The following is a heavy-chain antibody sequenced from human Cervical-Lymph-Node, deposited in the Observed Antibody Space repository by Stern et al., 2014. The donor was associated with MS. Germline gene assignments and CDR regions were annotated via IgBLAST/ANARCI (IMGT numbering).Heavy chain of an antibody. J-gene: IGHJ4*02. V-gene: IGHV1-69*06. CDR3: AKEGSYSRFDY. Sequence: QEQLVQSGAEVKKPGSSVKVSCKASGGTFSNYAINCVRQAPGQGLEWMGGSIPVFGTANYAQKFQGRLTVTADKSTSTAYMELGNLRSEDTAVYYCAKEGSYSRFDYWGQGTLITVSS. D-gene: IGHD3-10*01. CDR1: GGTFSNYA. CDR2: SIPVFGTA.